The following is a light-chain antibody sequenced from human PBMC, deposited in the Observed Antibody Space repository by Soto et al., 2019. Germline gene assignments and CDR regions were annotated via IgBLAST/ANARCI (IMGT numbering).Light chain of an antibody. Sequence: QSVLTQPPSLSGTPGQRVTISCSGSSSNIERNTVNWYQHLPGTAPKLLIYSNNQRPSGVPDRFSGSKSGTSASLAISGLQSEEEADYYCAAWDDSLNGHVFDGHVVFGGGTKLTVL. V-gene: IGLV1-44*01. CDR1: SSNIERNT. CDR3: AAWDDSLNGHVFDGHVV. J-gene: IGLJ2*01. CDR2: SNN.